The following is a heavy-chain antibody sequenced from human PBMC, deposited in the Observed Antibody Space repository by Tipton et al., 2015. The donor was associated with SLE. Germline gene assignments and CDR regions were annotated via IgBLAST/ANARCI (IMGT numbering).Heavy chain of an antibody. J-gene: IGHJ4*02. V-gene: IGHV4-39*07. D-gene: IGHD3-16*01. CDR3: ASTLWPNDNAGIFFDF. CDR2: IYSSGTT. CDR1: GGSIRSTSYY. Sequence: GLVKPSETLSLMCTVSGGSIRSTSYYWGWVRQPPGKGLEWIGSIYSSGTTYYNPSLKSRVTISLDTSNNHFSLNLRSVSAADTAMYYCASTLWPNDNAGIFFDFWGQGTLLTVSS.